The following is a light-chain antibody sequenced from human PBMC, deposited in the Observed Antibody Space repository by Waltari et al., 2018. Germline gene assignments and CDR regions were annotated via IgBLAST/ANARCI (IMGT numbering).Light chain of an antibody. CDR3: QQYDGIVLT. CDR1: QSVTSIS. J-gene: IGKJ4*01. Sequence: EIVLTQSPGTLSLSPGERATLSCRASQSVTSISLSWYQQNPGQAPRLLIYGASNRATGIPDRFSGSGSGTDFTLTISRLEPEDFAVYYCQQYDGIVLTFGGGTKVEI. V-gene: IGKV3-20*01. CDR2: GAS.